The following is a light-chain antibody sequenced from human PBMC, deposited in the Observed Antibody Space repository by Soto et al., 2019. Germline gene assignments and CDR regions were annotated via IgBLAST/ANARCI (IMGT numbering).Light chain of an antibody. V-gene: IGKV3-20*01. CDR3: QKYGSSPFT. CDR2: GAS. Sequence: EIVLTQSPGTLSLSPGERATLSCRASQSVSSSYLAWYQQKPGQAPRLLIYGASSRATGIPDRFSGSSSGTAFTLTISRREPEDFAVYYCQKYGSSPFTFGPGTKVDIK. J-gene: IGKJ3*01. CDR1: QSVSSSY.